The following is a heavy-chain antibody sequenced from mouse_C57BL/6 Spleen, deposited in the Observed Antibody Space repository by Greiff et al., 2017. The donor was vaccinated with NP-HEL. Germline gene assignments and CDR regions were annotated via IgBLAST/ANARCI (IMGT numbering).Heavy chain of an antibody. J-gene: IGHJ2*01. CDR1: GYTFTSYG. V-gene: IGHV1-81*01. Sequence: VQLQQSGAELARPGASVKLSCKASGYTFTSYGISWVKQRTGQGLEWIGEIYPRSGNTYYNEKFKGKATLTADKSSSTAYMELRSLTSEDSAVYFCARERNYYGSRIYFDDRGQGTTLTVYS. CDR2: IYPRSGNT. D-gene: IGHD1-1*01. CDR3: ARERNYYGSRIYFDD.